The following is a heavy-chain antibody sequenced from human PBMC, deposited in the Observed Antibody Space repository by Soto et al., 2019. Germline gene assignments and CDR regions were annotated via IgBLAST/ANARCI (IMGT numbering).Heavy chain of an antibody. CDR1: GVSIRSGGYY. CDR3: ARGAPMWELEGLYYFDY. V-gene: IGHV4-31*03. J-gene: IGHJ4*02. D-gene: IGHD1-26*01. Sequence: SETLSLTCTVSGVSIRSGGYYWSWIRQHPGKGLEWIGYFYYNGNNFYNPSLKGRLSISGDTSKNQFSLNLSSVTAADTAVYYCARGAPMWELEGLYYFDYWGQGTLVTVSS. CDR2: FYYNGNN.